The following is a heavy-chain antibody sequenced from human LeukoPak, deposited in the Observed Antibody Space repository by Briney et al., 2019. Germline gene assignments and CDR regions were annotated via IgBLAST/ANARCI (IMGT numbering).Heavy chain of an antibody. J-gene: IGHJ5*02. Sequence: PSETLSLTCTVSGGSISSYYWSWIRQPPGKGLEWIGYIYYSGSTNYNPSLKSRVTISGDTSKNQFSLKLSSVTAADTAVYYCARRTYYYDSSGYYSWGNWFDPWGQGTLVTVSS. V-gene: IGHV4-59*01. CDR3: ARRTYYYDSSGYYSWGNWFDP. D-gene: IGHD3-22*01. CDR1: GGSISSYY. CDR2: IYYSGST.